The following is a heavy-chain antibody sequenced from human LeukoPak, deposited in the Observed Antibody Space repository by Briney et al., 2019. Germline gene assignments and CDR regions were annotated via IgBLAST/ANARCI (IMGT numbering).Heavy chain of an antibody. Sequence: SETLSLTCTVSGGSISSGGYYWSWIRQHPGKGLEWIGYIYYSGSIYYNPSLKSRVTISIDTSKNQFSLKLSSVTAADTAVYYCARDSGDWFDPWGQGTLVTVSS. V-gene: IGHV4-31*03. CDR2: IYYSGSI. CDR3: ARDSGDWFDP. CDR1: GGSISSGGYY. J-gene: IGHJ5*02.